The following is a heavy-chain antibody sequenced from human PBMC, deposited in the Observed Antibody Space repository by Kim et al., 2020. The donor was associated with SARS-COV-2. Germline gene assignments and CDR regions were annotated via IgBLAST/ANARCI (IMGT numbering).Heavy chain of an antibody. CDR3: ARGRQLRYYYYGMDV. V-gene: IGHV4-61*01. J-gene: IGHJ6*02. D-gene: IGHD2-21*01. CDR1: GGSVSSGSYY. Sequence: SETLSLTCTVSGGSVSSGSYYWSWIRQPPGKGLEWIGYIYYSGSTNYNPSLKSRVTISVDTSKNQFSLKLSSVTAADTAVYYCARGRQLRYYYYGMDVWGQGTTVTVSS. CDR2: IYYSGST.